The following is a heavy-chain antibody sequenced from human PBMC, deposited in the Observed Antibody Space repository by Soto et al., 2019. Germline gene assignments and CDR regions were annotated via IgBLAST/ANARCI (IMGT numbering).Heavy chain of an antibody. D-gene: IGHD6-13*01. CDR3: AREEAAAGLDY. Sequence: SETMSLTCTVSGGSISSYYWSWIRQPPGKGLEWIGYIYYSGSTNYNPSLKSRVTISVDTSKNQFSLKLSSVTAADTAVYYCAREEAAAGLDYWGQGTLVTVSS. CDR1: GGSISSYY. J-gene: IGHJ4*02. V-gene: IGHV4-59*01. CDR2: IYYSGST.